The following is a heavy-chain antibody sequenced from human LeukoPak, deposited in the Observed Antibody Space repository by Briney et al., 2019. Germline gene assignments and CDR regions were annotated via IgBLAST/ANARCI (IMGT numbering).Heavy chain of an antibody. CDR2: IYSGGST. CDR3: ARVTIRDGYSDASDI. J-gene: IGHJ3*02. V-gene: IGHV3-66*01. CDR1: GLTVSSNY. Sequence: GGSLRLSCAASGLTVSSNYMSWVRQAPGKGLEWVSVIYSGGSTYYADSVKGRFTISRDNSKNTLYLQMNSLRAEDTAVYYCARVTIRDGYSDASDIWGQGTMVTVSS. D-gene: IGHD5-24*01.